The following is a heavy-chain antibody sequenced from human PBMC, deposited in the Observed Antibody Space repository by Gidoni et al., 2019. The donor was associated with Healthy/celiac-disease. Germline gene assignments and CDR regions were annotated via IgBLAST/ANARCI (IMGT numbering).Heavy chain of an antibody. CDR2: ISSSSSYI. V-gene: IGHV3-21*01. J-gene: IGHJ4*02. CDR1: GFPFSSYS. CDR3: ARIPKLEYYYDSSPDY. Sequence: EVQLVESGGGLVKPGGSLRLSCAASGFPFSSYSMNWVRQAPGKGLEWVSSISSSSSYIYYADSVKGRFTISRDNAKNSLYLQMNSLRAEDTAVYYCARIPKLEYYYDSSPDYWGQGTLVTVSS. D-gene: IGHD3-22*01.